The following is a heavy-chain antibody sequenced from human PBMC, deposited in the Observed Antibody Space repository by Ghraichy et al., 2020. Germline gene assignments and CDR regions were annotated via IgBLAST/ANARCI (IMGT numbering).Heavy chain of an antibody. Sequence: GGSLRLSCAASGFTFSSHWMSWVRQAPGKGLEWVASIQKDGSEKYYVDSVKGRFTISRDSADNSLYLQMTSLTVEDTALYYCARNSAANDYWGQGSLVTVSS. CDR2: IQKDGSEK. J-gene: IGHJ4*02. V-gene: IGHV3-7*01. D-gene: IGHD4-11*01. CDR1: GFTFSSHW. CDR3: ARNSAANDY.